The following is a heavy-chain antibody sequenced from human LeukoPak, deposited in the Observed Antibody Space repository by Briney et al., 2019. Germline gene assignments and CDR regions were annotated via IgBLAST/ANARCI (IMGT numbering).Heavy chain of an antibody. V-gene: IGHV1-3*01. Sequence: ASVKVSCKASGYTLTSYAMHWVRQAPGQRLEWMGWINAGNGNTKYSQKFQGRVTITRDTSASTAYMELSSLRSEDTAVYYCARGRRSSVGLRELVALDYWGQGTLVTVSS. CDR3: ARGRRSSVGLRELVALDY. J-gene: IGHJ4*02. D-gene: IGHD6-19*01. CDR2: INAGNGNT. CDR1: GYTLTSYA.